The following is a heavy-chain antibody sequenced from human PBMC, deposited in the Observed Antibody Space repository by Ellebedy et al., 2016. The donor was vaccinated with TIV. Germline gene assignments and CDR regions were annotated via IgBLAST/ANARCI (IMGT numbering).Heavy chain of an antibody. CDR3: VRLSVPHIVVGYFDI. CDR2: ISPNGDIT. J-gene: IGHJ2*01. CDR1: GFTFRTYT. D-gene: IGHD2-15*01. Sequence: GESLKISCSASGFTFRTYTMHWVRQAPGKGLESVSTISPNGDITYYGDSVKGRFTISRDNSKNTLYLQTSSLRPEDTAVYRCVRLSVPHIVVGYFDIWGRGTLVSVSS. V-gene: IGHV3-64D*09.